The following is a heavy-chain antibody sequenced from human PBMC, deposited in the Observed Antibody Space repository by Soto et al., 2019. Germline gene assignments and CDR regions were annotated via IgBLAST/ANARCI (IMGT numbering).Heavy chain of an antibody. J-gene: IGHJ4*02. CDR1: GFTFSSYS. CDR2: ISTTSSSI. CDR3: ARKGVAFDY. V-gene: IGHV3-48*02. Sequence: VGSLRLSCAASGFTFSSYSMNWVRQAPGKGLEWISYISTTSSSIYYADSVKGRFTISRDNAKNSLFLQMNSLRDEDTAVYYCARKGVAFDYWGQGALVTVSS. D-gene: IGHD3-3*01.